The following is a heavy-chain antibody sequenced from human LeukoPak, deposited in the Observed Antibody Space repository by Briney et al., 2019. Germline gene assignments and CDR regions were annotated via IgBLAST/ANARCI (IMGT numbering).Heavy chain of an antibody. Sequence: PGGSLRLSCAASGFTFSTSAMNWVRQAPGKGLEWVSVIGGSGDTTYYADSVRGRFTISRDNFKNTLYLQMNSLTAEDTAIYYCAKRKSLHHYYYYGMDVWGQGATVTASS. CDR1: GFTFSTSA. CDR2: IGGSGDTT. V-gene: IGHV3-23*01. J-gene: IGHJ6*02. CDR3: AKRKSLHHYYYYGMDV.